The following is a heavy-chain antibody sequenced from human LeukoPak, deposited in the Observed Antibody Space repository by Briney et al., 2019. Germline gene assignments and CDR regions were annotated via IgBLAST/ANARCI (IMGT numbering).Heavy chain of an antibody. CDR1: GFTFSSYG. CDR2: ISYDGSNK. Sequence: PGGSLRLSCAASGFTFSSYGMHWVRQAPGKGLEWVAVISYDGSNKYYADSVKGRFTISRDNSKNTLYLQMNSLRAEDTAVYYCAKDGGQQLVPFDYWGQGTLVTVSS. D-gene: IGHD6-13*01. CDR3: AKDGGQQLVPFDY. V-gene: IGHV3-30*18. J-gene: IGHJ4*02.